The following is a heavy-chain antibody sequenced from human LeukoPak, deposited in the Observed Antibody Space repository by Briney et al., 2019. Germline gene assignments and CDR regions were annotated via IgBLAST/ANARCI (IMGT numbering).Heavy chain of an antibody. J-gene: IGHJ4*02. CDR3: ARKVYGDYYLDY. Sequence: SETLSLTCTVSGGPISSHSWSWFRQPPGRGLEWIGYIYYSGSTNYNPSLKSRVTISVGTSKNQFSLKLSSMTAADTAVYYCARKVYGDYYLDYWGQGTLVTVSS. CDR1: GGPISSHS. D-gene: IGHD4-17*01. V-gene: IGHV4-59*11. CDR2: IYYSGST.